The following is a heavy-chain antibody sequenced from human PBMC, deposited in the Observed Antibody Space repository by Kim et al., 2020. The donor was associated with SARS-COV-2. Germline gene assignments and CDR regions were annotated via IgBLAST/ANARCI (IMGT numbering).Heavy chain of an antibody. J-gene: IGHJ6*02. CDR3: ARERVTGLGMDV. Sequence: YAQKFQGRVTITADESTSTAYMELSSLRSEDTAVYYCARERVTGLGMDVWGQGTTVTVSS. D-gene: IGHD2-8*01. V-gene: IGHV1-69*01.